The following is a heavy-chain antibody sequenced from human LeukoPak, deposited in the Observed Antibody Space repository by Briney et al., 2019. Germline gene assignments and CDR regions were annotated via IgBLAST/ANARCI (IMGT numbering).Heavy chain of an antibody. V-gene: IGHV4-4*02. J-gene: IGHJ2*01. Sequence: PSGTLSLTCAVSGAPISTSNWWSWVRQPPGKGLEWIGEIYHSGSTYYNPSLKSRVTISVDRSKNQFSLKLSSVTAADTAVYYCARGVQLWANWYFDLWGRGTLVTVSS. CDR3: ARGVQLWANWYFDL. D-gene: IGHD5-18*01. CDR2: IYHSGST. CDR1: GAPISTSNW.